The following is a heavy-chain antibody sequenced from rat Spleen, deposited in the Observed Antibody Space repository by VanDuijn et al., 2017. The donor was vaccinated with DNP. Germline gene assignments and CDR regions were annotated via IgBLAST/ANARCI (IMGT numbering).Heavy chain of an antibody. CDR1: GFNLNDYW. V-gene: IGHV4-2*01. D-gene: IGHD1-11*01. J-gene: IGHJ3*01. CDR3: ARAGWHGWLAY. Sequence: EVKLVESGGGLVQPGRSLKISCAASGFNLNDYWMGWVRQAPGKGLEWIGAINKDSSTINYTPSLKDKFTISRDNAQNTLYLQMSKLGSEDTAIYYCARAGWHGWLAYWGQGTLVTVSS. CDR2: INKDSSTI.